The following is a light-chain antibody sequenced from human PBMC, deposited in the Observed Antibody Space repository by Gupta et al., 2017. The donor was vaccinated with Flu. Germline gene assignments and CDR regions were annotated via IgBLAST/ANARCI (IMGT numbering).Light chain of an antibody. V-gene: IGKV1-9*01. CDR1: QGISSY. Sequence: PSFLSASVGDRVTITCRASQGISSYLAWYQQKPGKAPKLLIYDASTLKSGVPSRFSGSGSGTEFTLTISSLQPEDFATYYCQQCNSSPITFGQGTRLEIK. J-gene: IGKJ5*01. CDR3: QQCNSSPIT. CDR2: DAS.